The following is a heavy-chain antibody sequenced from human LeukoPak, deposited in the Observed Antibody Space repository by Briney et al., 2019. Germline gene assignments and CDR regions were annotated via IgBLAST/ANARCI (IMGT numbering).Heavy chain of an antibody. CDR3: AKRQSTGGNPP. CDR1: GFTFSSYA. Sequence: GGSLRLSCAASGFTFSSYAMSWVRQAPGKGLEWVAVISYDGNSEYYADSVKGRFSISRDDSKDTLYLQMNSLRPEDTAVYYCAKRQSTGGNPPGGQGPLAT. CDR2: ISYDGNSE. V-gene: IGHV3-30*18. J-gene: IGHJ4*02. D-gene: IGHD2-8*02.